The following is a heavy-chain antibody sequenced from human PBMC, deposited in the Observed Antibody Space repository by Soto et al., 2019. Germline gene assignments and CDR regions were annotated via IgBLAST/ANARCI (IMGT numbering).Heavy chain of an antibody. CDR1: GGSFSGYY. CDR2: INHSGST. CDR3: ARGRGYSYVIFDP. Sequence: PSETLSLTCAVYGGSFSGYYWSWIRQPPGKGLEWIGEINHSGSTNYNPSLKSRVTISVDTSKNQFSLKLSSVTAADTAVYYCARGRGYSYVIFDPWGQGTLVTVSS. D-gene: IGHD5-18*01. J-gene: IGHJ5*02. V-gene: IGHV4-34*01.